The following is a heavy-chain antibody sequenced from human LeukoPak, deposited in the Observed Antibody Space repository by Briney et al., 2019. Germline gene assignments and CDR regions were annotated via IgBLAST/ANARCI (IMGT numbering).Heavy chain of an antibody. CDR1: GFIVSRNY. D-gene: IGHD3-16*01. CDR3: YGIHLGDSFDI. J-gene: IGHJ3*02. V-gene: IGHV3-53*01. Sequence: GGSLRLSCAASGFIVSRNYMGWVRQAPGKGLEWVSALSSKYETYYADSVKGRFTISRDNSENTLYLQMNALRAEDTALYYCYGIHLGDSFDIWGRGTMVIVFS. CDR2: LSSKYET.